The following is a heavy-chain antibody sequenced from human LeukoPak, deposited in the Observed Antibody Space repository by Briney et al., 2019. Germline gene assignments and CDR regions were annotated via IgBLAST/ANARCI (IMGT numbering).Heavy chain of an antibody. J-gene: IGHJ4*02. D-gene: IGHD2-2*02. CDR3: ARDLDCSSTSCYTLLDY. V-gene: IGHV1-2*02. CDR2: INPNSGGT. CDR1: GYTFTGYY. Sequence: ASVKVSCKASGYTFTGYYMHWVRQAPGQGLEWMGWINPNSGGTNYAQKFQGRVTMTGDTSISTAYMELSRLRSDDTAVYYCARDLDCSSTSCYTLLDYWGQGTLVTVSS.